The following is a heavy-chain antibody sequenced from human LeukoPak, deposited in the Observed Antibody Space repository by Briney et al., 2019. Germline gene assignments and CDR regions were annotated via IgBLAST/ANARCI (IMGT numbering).Heavy chain of an antibody. Sequence: GESLKISCKGSGYSFTSYWIGWVRQMPGKGLEWMGIIYPGDSDTRYSPSFQGQVTISAGKSINTAYLQWSSLQASDTAMYYCARLSGRIEMAANLWGQGTLVTVSS. J-gene: IGHJ5*02. CDR3: ARLSGRIEMAANL. CDR1: GYSFTSYW. CDR2: IYPGDSDT. D-gene: IGHD5-24*01. V-gene: IGHV5-51*01.